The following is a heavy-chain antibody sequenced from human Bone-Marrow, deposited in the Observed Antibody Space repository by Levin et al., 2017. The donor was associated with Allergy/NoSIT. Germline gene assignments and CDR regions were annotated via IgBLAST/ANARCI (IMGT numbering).Heavy chain of an antibody. CDR2: VTGSGDDT. Sequence: GGSLRLSCAASGFSFGSHAMTWVRQAPGKGLEWVSTVTGSGDDTFYADSVRGRFTISRDNSKDTLYLQMNSLRAEDTAVYYCAKDGHSRNYYDYMDVWGKGTTVTVSS. CDR3: AKDGHSRNYYDYMDV. J-gene: IGHJ6*03. V-gene: IGHV3-23*01. CDR1: GFSFGSHA. D-gene: IGHD6-13*01.